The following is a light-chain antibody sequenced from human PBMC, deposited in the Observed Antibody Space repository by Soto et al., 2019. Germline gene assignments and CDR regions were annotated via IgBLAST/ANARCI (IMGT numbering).Light chain of an antibody. CDR2: DAS. J-gene: IGKJ5*01. CDR3: QQFNSYPLT. CDR1: QGISSA. V-gene: IGKV1-13*02. Sequence: AFQLTQSPSSLAASVGDRVTITCRASQGISSALAWYQQKPGKAPNLLIYDASSLESGVPSRFGGSGSGTDFTLTISSLQPEEFATYYCQQFNSYPLTCGQGTRLEIK.